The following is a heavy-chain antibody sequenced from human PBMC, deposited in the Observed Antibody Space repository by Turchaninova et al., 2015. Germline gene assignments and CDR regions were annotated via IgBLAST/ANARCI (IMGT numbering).Heavy chain of an antibody. CDR2: IYPGGSDI. CDR1: GNSFTNSW. Sequence: EVQLVQSGAEVKKPGASRQISCKGYGNSFTNSWIGWVRQMPWKGLEWMGMIYPGGSDIRYSPSFQGQVTISADKSISTAYLQWTRLKASDTAVYYCARLSWEVFDVWGQGTMVTVSS. CDR3: ARLSWEVFDV. J-gene: IGHJ3*01. V-gene: IGHV5-51*01. D-gene: IGHD1-26*01.